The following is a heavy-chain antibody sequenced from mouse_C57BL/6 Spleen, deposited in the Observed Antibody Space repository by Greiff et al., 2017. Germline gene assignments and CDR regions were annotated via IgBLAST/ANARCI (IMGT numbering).Heavy chain of an antibody. Sequence: QVQLQQPGAELVMPGASVKLSCKASGYTFTSYWMHWVKQRPGQGLEWIGEIDPSDSYTNYNQKFKGKSTLTVDKSSSTAYMQLSSLTSEDSAVYYCARYYDGMGYFDVWGTGTTVTVSS. CDR1: GYTFTSYW. V-gene: IGHV1-69*01. D-gene: IGHD1-1*01. CDR3: ARYYDGMGYFDV. CDR2: IDPSDSYT. J-gene: IGHJ1*03.